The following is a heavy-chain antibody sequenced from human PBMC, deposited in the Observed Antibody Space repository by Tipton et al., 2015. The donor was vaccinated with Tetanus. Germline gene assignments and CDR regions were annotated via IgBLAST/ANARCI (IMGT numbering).Heavy chain of an antibody. CDR2: IYSTGAT. J-gene: IGHJ4*02. CDR1: GGAISSDPYQ. V-gene: IGHV4-61*01. CDR3: ARGMGAYLN. D-gene: IGHD1-26*01. Sequence: TLSLTCSVSGGAISSDPYQWNWIRQAPGKRLESIGYIYSTGATKYNPSLESRVRISIDTSKSQFSMRLSSVTVADTAVYYCARGMGAYLNWGQGTLVTVS.